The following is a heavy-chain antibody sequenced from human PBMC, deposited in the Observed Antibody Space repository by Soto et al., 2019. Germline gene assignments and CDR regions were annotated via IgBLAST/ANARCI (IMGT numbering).Heavy chain of an antibody. CDR1: GFTFSDYY. J-gene: IGHJ4*02. CDR2: ISSSSSYT. V-gene: IGHV3-11*05. Sequence: GGSLRLSCAASGFTFSDYYMSWIRQAPGKGLEWVSYISSSSSYTNYADSVKGRFTISRDNAKNSLYLQMNSLRAEDTAVYYCARDIGYCSSTSCYAHFDYWGQGTLVTVSS. D-gene: IGHD2-2*03. CDR3: ARDIGYCSSTSCYAHFDY.